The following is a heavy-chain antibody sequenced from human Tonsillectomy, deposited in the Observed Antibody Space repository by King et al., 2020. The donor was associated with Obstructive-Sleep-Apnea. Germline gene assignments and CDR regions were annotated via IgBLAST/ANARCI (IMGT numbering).Heavy chain of an antibody. CDR1: GYTFTSYA. J-gene: IGHJ3*02. Sequence: QLVQSGSELKKPGASVKVSCKASGYTFTSYAMNWVRQAPGQGLEWMGWINTNTGNPTYAQGFIGRFVFSLDTSVSPAYLQISSLKAEDTAVYYCARDSDIVVVPAAPRDAFDIWGQGTMVTVSS. V-gene: IGHV7-4-1*02. CDR2: INTNTGNP. CDR3: ARDSDIVVVPAAPRDAFDI. D-gene: IGHD2-2*01.